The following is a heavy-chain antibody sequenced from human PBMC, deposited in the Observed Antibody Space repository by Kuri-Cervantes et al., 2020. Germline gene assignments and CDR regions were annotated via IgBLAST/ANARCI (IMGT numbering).Heavy chain of an antibody. CDR1: GGSFSGYY. V-gene: IGHV4-34*01. J-gene: IGHJ4*02. Sequence: SQTLSLTCAVYGGSFSGYYWSWIRQPPGKGLEWIGEINHSGSTNYNPSLKSRVTISVDTSKNQFSLKLSSVTAADTAVYYCARGLLNWNYRARYGYYFDYWGQGTLVTVSS. CDR3: ARGLLNWNYRARYGYYFDY. CDR2: INHSGST. D-gene: IGHD1-7*01.